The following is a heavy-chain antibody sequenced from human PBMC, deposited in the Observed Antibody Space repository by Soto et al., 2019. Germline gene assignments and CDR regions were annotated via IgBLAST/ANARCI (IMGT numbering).Heavy chain of an antibody. CDR2: ISTRSSYM. CDR1: GFIFSSYS. J-gene: IGHJ5*02. Sequence: GSLRLSCVASGFIFSSYSMNWVRQAPGKGLEWVSYISTRSSYMYYADPVKGRFTISRDDAKNSVFLQMSSLRADDTAVYYCARDFNDLWSGNYPNRLDPWGQGTLVTVSS. CDR3: ARDFNDLWSGNYPNRLDP. V-gene: IGHV3-21*01. D-gene: IGHD3-3*01.